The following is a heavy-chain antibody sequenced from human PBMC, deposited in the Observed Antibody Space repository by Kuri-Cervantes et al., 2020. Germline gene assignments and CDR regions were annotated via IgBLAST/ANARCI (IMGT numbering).Heavy chain of an antibody. D-gene: IGHD3-16*01. V-gene: IGHV3-21*04. Sequence: GGSLRLSCAASGFIFSSYSMNWVRQAPGKGLEWVSSISSSSSYIYYADSVKGRFTISRDNAKNSLYLQMNSLRAEDTAVYYCARGGLGFGGGGWFDPWGQGTLVTVSS. CDR2: ISSSSSYI. CDR3: ARGGLGFGGGGWFDP. CDR1: GFIFSSYS. J-gene: IGHJ5*02.